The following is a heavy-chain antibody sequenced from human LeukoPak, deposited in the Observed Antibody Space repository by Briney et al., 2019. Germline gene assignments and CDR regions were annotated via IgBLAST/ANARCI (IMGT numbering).Heavy chain of an antibody. V-gene: IGHV3-30-3*01. J-gene: IGHJ5*02. CDR1: GFTFSSYA. D-gene: IGHD4-23*01. CDR2: ISYDGSNK. CDR3: AREVTVASNWFDP. Sequence: GGSLRLSCAASGFTFSSYAMHWVRQAPGKGLEWVAVISYDGSNKYYADSVKGRFTISRDNSKNTLYLQMNGLRAEDTAVYYCAREVTVASNWFDPWGQGTLVTVSS.